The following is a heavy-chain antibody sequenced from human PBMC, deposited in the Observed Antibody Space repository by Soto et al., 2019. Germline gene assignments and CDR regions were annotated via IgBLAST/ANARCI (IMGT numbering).Heavy chain of an antibody. D-gene: IGHD5-12*01. CDR1: GFTFSDYY. J-gene: IGHJ4*02. CDR2: ITSSSSNFT. V-gene: IGHV3-11*06. Sequence: VQMVESGGGLVQPGGSLRLSCAASGFTFSDYYMSWIRQAPGKGLEWVSYITSSSSNFTNYADSVKGRFTISRDNAKNSVYLQMDSLRVEDTAVYYCVRDRGYSGFFYWGQGALVTVSA. CDR3: VRDRGYSGFFY.